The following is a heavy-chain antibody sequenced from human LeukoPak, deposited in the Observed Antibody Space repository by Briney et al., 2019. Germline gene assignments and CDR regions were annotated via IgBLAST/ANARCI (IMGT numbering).Heavy chain of an antibody. Sequence: PGRSLRLSCAASGFTFISYSMHWVRQAPGKGLGWVAVISYDGSNKYYADFVKGRFTISRDNSKNTLYLQMNSLRAEDTAVYYCAKGSRGYSYGYTLDYWGQGTLVTVSS. CDR2: ISYDGSNK. CDR3: AKGSRGYSYGYTLDY. D-gene: IGHD5-18*01. CDR1: GFTFISYS. V-gene: IGHV3-30*18. J-gene: IGHJ4*02.